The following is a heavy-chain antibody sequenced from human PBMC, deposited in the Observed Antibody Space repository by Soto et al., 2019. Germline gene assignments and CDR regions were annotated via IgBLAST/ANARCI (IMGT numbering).Heavy chain of an antibody. D-gene: IGHD3-10*01. Sequence: HLHLQESGPGLVKPSETLSLTCTVSDASISSSNYYWGWIRQSPGKGLEWIGSIFYTGSTSYNPTLKSRVTISVDTSNNQFSLKLTSVTAAHTAVYYCATSHPIWFGENWFDPWGQGILVTVSS. J-gene: IGHJ5*02. V-gene: IGHV4-39*01. CDR3: ATSHPIWFGENWFDP. CDR2: IFYTGST. CDR1: DASISSSNYY.